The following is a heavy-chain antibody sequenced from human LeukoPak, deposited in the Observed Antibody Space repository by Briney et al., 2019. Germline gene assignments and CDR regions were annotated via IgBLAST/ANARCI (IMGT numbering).Heavy chain of an antibody. V-gene: IGHV4-59*01. D-gene: IGHD6-13*01. Sequence: SETLSLTCSVSGGSITRYHWNWIRQPPGKGLEWIGYIYYSGSTNYNPSLKSRVTISVDTSKKQFSLKLNSVTAADTAVYYCARLDRSTWSWGQGTLVTVPS. CDR1: GGSITRYH. CDR3: ARLDRSTWS. CDR2: IYYSGST. J-gene: IGHJ4*02.